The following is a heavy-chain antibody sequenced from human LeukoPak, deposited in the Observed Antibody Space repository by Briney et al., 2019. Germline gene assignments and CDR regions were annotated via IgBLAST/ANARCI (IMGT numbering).Heavy chain of an antibody. V-gene: IGHV3-7*01. CDR1: GFTFSSYS. CDR3: ARRHYDFWSGYFPSHFYYMDV. J-gene: IGHJ6*03. Sequence: GGSLRLSCAASGFTFSSYSMNWVRQAPGKGLEWVANMNEDESEKYYVASVEGRFIISRDNAKNSLYLEMNSLRAEDTAIYFCARRHYDFWSGYFPSHFYYMDVWGKGTTVTVS. CDR2: MNEDESEK. D-gene: IGHD3-3*01.